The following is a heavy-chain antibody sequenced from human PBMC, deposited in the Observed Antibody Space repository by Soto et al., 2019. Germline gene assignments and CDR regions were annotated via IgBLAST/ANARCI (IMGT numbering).Heavy chain of an antibody. D-gene: IGHD2-8*01. CDR1: GYSFTDYH. CDR3: ARGDSTDCSNGVCSFFYNHDMDV. J-gene: IGHJ6*02. V-gene: IGHV1-2*04. CDR2: INPKSGGT. Sequence: GASVKVSCKASGYSFTDYHIHWVRQAPGQGLEWLGRINPKSGGTSTAQKFQGWVTMTTDTSSSKASMELTRLTSDDTAIYYCARGDSTDCSNGVCSFFYNHDMDVWGQGTTVTVSS.